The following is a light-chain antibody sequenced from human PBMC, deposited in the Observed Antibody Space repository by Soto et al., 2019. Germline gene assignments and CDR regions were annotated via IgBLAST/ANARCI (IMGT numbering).Light chain of an antibody. CDR2: AVS. CDR1: SNDVGGYNF. Sequence: QSALTQPASVSGSPGQSITISCTGSSNDVGGYNFVSWYQQHPGKAPKLMIYAVSNRPSGVSNRFSGSKSGNTASLTISGLHSEVEVDYFCSSYTSSSTLVFGGGTKLTVL. V-gene: IGLV2-14*01. J-gene: IGLJ2*01. CDR3: SSYTSSSTLV.